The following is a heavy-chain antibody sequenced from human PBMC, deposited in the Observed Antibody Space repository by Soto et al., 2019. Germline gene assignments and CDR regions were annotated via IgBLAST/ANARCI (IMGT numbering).Heavy chain of an antibody. CDR3: AGEGVTTSMSLPWMGYHYYGLEV. Sequence: QVQLVQSGAEVKKPGSSVKVSCRASGGTFSSHTISWVRQAPGQGLEWMGGIMPMFGVTNYARKFQGRLTMTANESTTTAYMEVSSLTSEDTAVYYCAGEGVTTSMSLPWMGYHYYGLEVWGQGNTVIVSS. CDR1: GGTFSSHT. J-gene: IGHJ6*02. D-gene: IGHD1-26*01. V-gene: IGHV1-69*12. CDR2: IMPMFGVT.